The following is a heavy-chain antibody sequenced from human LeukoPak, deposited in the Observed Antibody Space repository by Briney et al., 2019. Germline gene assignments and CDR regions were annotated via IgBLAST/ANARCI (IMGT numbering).Heavy chain of an antibody. CDR3: ARDPYYSSSSPFFDY. J-gene: IGHJ4*02. D-gene: IGHD6-6*01. CDR2: ISWNSGNI. Sequence: PGGSLRLSCAASGFTFDDYAMHWVRHAPGRGLEWVSGISWNSGNIDYADAVKGRFTISRDNAKNSLYLQMKSLRAEDTALYYCARDPYYSSSSPFFDYWGQGTLVTVSS. V-gene: IGHV3-9*01. CDR1: GFTFDDYA.